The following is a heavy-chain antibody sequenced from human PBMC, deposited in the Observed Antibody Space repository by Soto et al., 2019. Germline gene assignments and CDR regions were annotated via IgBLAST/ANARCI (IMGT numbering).Heavy chain of an antibody. Sequence: PGGSLRLSCSASGFTFSSYGFNWVRQAPGGGLEWLSFISSSSITIYYADSVKGRFTISRDDAKNSLYLQMNSLRDEDTAVYYCARAGGYYYGSGSPLILAVVSLDYWGQGSLVTVSS. CDR3: ARAGGYYYGSGSPLILAVVSLDY. J-gene: IGHJ4*02. CDR1: GFTFSSYG. D-gene: IGHD3-10*01. V-gene: IGHV3-48*02. CDR2: ISSSSITI.